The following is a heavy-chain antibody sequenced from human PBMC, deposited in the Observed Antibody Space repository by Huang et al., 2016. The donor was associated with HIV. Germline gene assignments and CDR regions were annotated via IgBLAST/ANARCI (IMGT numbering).Heavy chain of an antibody. CDR2: ISYDGSSK. CDR3: AKDGRGSGTYYDYFEY. D-gene: IGHD1-26*01. Sequence: QVQLVESGGGVVQPGRSLRLSCAAFGFTFNKFDMPWVRQAPGKGLEWVAIISYDGSSKYHADAVKGRFTISRDNSKNTVYLQMNSLRVEDTAVYYCAKDGRGSGTYYDYFEYWGQGTLVTVSS. V-gene: IGHV3-30*18. J-gene: IGHJ4*02. CDR1: GFTFNKFD.